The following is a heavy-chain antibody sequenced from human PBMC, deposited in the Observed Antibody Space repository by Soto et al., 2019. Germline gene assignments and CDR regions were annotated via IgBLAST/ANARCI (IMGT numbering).Heavy chain of an antibody. D-gene: IGHD2-15*01. Sequence: QVQLVQSGAEVKKPGASVKVSCKASGYTFPSYGISWVRQPPGQGLEWMGWISGYNGNTNYAQMLRGRVTMTTDTSTSTAYMELRSLRSDDTAVYYCARDDCSGGSCYRPLDYWGQGTLVTVSS. CDR3: ARDDCSGGSCYRPLDY. CDR2: ISGYNGNT. J-gene: IGHJ4*02. CDR1: GYTFPSYG. V-gene: IGHV1-18*01.